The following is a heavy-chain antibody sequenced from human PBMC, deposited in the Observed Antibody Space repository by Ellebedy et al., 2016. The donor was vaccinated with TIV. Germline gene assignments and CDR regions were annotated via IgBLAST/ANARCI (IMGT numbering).Heavy chain of an antibody. Sequence: SVKVSXXASGGTLSSYAISWVRQAPGQGLEWMGRIIPILGTANYAQKFQGRVTITADESTSTAYMELSSLRSEDTAVYYCARNQRGGRVNWFNPWGQGTLVTVSS. CDR3: ARNQRGGRVNWFNP. CDR2: IIPILGTA. J-gene: IGHJ5*02. V-gene: IGHV1-69*11. D-gene: IGHD1-14*01. CDR1: GGTLSSYA.